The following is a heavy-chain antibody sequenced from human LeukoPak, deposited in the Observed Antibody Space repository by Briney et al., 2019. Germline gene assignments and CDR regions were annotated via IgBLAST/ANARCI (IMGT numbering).Heavy chain of an antibody. CDR1: GFTFSSYG. CDR2: IRYDGGNK. J-gene: IGHJ5*02. CDR3: AKDIRFGSRGGENWFDP. D-gene: IGHD3-10*01. Sequence: PGGSLRLSCAASGFTFSSYGMHWVRQAPGKGLEWVAFIRYDGGNKYYADSVKGRFTISRDNSKNTLYLQMNSLRAEDTAVYYCAKDIRFGSRGGENWFDPWGQGTLVTVSS. V-gene: IGHV3-30*02.